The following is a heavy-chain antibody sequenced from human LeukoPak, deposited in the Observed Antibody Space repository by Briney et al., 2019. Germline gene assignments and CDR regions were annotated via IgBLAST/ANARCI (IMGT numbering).Heavy chain of an antibody. D-gene: IGHD3-10*01. J-gene: IGHJ6*02. CDR1: GFAFSSYA. Sequence: GGSLRLSCAASGFAFSSYAMSWVRQAPGKGLEWVSAISGSGGSTYYADSVKGRFTISRDNSKNMLYLQMNSLRAEDTAVYYCAKAKYGSGSSSYYYYGMDVWGQGTTVTVSS. CDR3: AKAKYGSGSSSYYYYGMDV. CDR2: ISGSGGST. V-gene: IGHV3-23*01.